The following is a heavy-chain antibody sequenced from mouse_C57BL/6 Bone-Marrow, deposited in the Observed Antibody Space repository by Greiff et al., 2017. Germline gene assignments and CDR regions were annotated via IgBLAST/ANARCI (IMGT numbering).Heavy chain of an antibody. D-gene: IGHD1-1*01. V-gene: IGHV1-66*01. CDR1: GYSFTSYY. J-gene: IGHJ2*01. Sequence: QVQLQQSGPELVKPGASVKISCKASGYSFTSYYIHWVKQRPGQGLEWIGWIYPGSGNTKYNEKFKGKDTLTADTSSSTAYMQLSSLTSEDSAVYYCARLIATVVADYWGQGTTLTVSS. CDR3: ARLIATVVADY. CDR2: IYPGSGNT.